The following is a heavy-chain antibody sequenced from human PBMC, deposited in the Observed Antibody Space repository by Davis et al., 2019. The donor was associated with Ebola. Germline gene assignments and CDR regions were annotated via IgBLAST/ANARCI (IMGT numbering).Heavy chain of an antibody. V-gene: IGHV5-51*01. CDR1: GYNFSRYW. CDR2: VYPGDSDT. Sequence: GESLKISCKGSGYNFSRYWIGWVRQMSGKGLEWMGIVYPGDSDTRYSPSFQGQVTISVDKSISTAYLQWSSLKASDTAIYYCVRPKMVVTGETEYWGQGTLVTVSS. D-gene: IGHD1-20*01. J-gene: IGHJ4*02. CDR3: VRPKMVVTGETEY.